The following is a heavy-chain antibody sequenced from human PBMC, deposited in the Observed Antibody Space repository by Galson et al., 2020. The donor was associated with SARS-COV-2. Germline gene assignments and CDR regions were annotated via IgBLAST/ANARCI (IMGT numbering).Heavy chain of an antibody. J-gene: IGHJ3*02. V-gene: IGHV1-2*02. CDR1: GYTFTVYY. Sequence: ASVKVSCKASGYTFTVYYMHWVRQAPGQGLEWMGWINPNSGGTTSAQNFQGRVTMTRDTSISTAYMELSRLRSDDTAVYYCARDLGYYYDSSGYPLDAFDIWGQGTMVTVSS. CDR3: ARDLGYYYDSSGYPLDAFDI. D-gene: IGHD3-22*01. CDR2: INPNSGGT.